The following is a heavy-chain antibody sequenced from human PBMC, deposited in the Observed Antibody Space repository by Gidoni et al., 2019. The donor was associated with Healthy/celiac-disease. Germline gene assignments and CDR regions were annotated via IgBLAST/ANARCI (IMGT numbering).Heavy chain of an antibody. V-gene: IGHV4-4*07. CDR3: ARVALFGYGSGSPAYYFDY. Sequence: QVQLQESGPGLVKPSETLSLTCTVSGGSISSYYWSWIRQPAGKGLEWIGRIYTSGSTNYNPSLKSRVTMSVDTSKNQFSLKLSSVTAADTAVYYCARVALFGYGSGSPAYYFDYWGQGTLVTVSS. J-gene: IGHJ4*02. CDR1: GGSISSYY. CDR2: IYTSGST. D-gene: IGHD3-10*01.